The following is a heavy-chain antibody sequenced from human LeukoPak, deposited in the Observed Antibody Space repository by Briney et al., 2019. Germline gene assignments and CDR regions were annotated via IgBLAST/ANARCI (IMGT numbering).Heavy chain of an antibody. V-gene: IGHV4-4*02. Sequence: PSGTLSLTCAVSGGSISSSNWWSWVRQPPGKGLEWIGEIYHSGSTNYNPSLKSRVTISVDKSKNQFSLKLSSVTAADTAVYYCARGGYCSGGSCYTDAFDIWGQGTMVTVSS. J-gene: IGHJ3*02. CDR3: ARGGYCSGGSCYTDAFDI. CDR2: IYHSGST. D-gene: IGHD2-15*01. CDR1: GGSISSSNW.